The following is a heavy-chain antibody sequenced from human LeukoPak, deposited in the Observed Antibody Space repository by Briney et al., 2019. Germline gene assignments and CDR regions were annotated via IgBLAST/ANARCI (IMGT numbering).Heavy chain of an antibody. V-gene: IGHV3-21*05. CDR2: ISGSGTDI. Sequence: GGSLRLSCAASGFTFSSYVMSWVRQAPGKGLECLSYISGSGTDINYADSVRGRFTISRDNAKNLLYLQMNDLRVEDTAVYYCARTARHLDYWGQGTLVTVSS. CDR1: GFTFSSYV. CDR3: ARTARHLDY. J-gene: IGHJ4*02. D-gene: IGHD5-18*01.